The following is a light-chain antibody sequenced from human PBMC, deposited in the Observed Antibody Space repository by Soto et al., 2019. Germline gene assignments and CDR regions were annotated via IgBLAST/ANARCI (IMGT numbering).Light chain of an antibody. Sequence: DIQMTQSPSSLSASAGDRVTITCRASQGIDRWLAWYQQKPGKAPKVLIYAASSLRSGVPSRFSGSGSGTDFSLTISSLQPEDLETYYCKQSKSFPLTFGGGTKVDIK. CDR1: QGIDRW. CDR3: KQSKSFPLT. V-gene: IGKV1-12*01. J-gene: IGKJ4*01. CDR2: AAS.